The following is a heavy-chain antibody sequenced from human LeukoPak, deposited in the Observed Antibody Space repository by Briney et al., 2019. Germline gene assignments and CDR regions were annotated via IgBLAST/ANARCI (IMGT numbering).Heavy chain of an antibody. Sequence: GGSLRLSCAASGFTFSSYAMSWVRQAPGKGLEWVAVISYDGSNKYYADSVKGRFTISRDNSKNTLYLQMNSLRAEDTAVYYCARGAPTSNYDFWSGYYTPYYYYGMDVWGQGTTVTVSS. V-gene: IGHV3-30*04. D-gene: IGHD3-3*01. CDR3: ARGAPTSNYDFWSGYYTPYYYYGMDV. J-gene: IGHJ6*02. CDR2: ISYDGSNK. CDR1: GFTFSSYA.